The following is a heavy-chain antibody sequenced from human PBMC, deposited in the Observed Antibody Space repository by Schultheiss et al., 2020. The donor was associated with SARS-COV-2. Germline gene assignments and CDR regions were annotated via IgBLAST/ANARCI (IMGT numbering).Heavy chain of an antibody. CDR2: ISYDGSNK. D-gene: IGHD3-10*01. V-gene: IGHV3-30*03. Sequence: GESLKISCAASGFTFSSYGMHWVRQAPGKGLEWVAVISYDGSNKYYADSVKGRFTISRDNSKNTLYLQMNSLRAEDTAVYYCARDLEGVYYWGQGTLVTVSS. CDR3: ARDLEGVYY. CDR1: GFTFSSYG. J-gene: IGHJ4*02.